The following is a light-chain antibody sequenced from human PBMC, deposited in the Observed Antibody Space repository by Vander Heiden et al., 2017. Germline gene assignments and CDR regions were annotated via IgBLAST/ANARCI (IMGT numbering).Light chain of an antibody. J-gene: IGKJ4*01. V-gene: IGKV1-8*01. Sequence: AIRMTQSPSSFSASTGDRVTLTCRASQGISSYLAWYQQQPRKAPKLLIYAASTWQSGVPSRFSGGGSGTDVTLTISSLQSEDFATNYCQQYYSYPPLTFGGGTKVEIK. CDR2: AAS. CDR3: QQYYSYPPLT. CDR1: QGISSY.